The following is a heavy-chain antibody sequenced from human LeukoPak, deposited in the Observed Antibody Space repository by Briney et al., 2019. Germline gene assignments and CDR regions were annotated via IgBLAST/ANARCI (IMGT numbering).Heavy chain of an antibody. CDR3: AKDQGAYYYYGMDV. Sequence: QSGGSLRLSCAASGFTFSSYAMSWVRQAPGKGLEWVSAISGSGGSTYYADSVKGRFTISRDNSKNTLYLQMNSLRAEDTAVYYCAKDQGAYYYYGMDVWGQGTTVTVSS. CDR1: GFTFSSYA. CDR2: ISGSGGST. V-gene: IGHV3-23*01. J-gene: IGHJ6*02.